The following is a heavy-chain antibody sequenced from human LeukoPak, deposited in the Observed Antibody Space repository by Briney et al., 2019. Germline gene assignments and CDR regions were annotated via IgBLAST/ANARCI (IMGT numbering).Heavy chain of an antibody. Sequence: SETLSLTCTVSGGSISSGGYYWSWIRQHPGKGLEWIGYIYYSGSTYYNPSLKSRVTISVDTSKNQFSLKLSSVTAADTAVYYCARGLGGCSGGSCYYYYYGMDVWGQGTTVSVSS. D-gene: IGHD2-15*01. CDR1: GGSISSGGYY. J-gene: IGHJ6*02. CDR2: IYYSGST. V-gene: IGHV4-31*03. CDR3: ARGLGGCSGGSCYYYYYGMDV.